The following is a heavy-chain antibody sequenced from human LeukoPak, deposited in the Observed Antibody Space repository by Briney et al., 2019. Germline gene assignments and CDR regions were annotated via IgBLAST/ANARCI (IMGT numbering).Heavy chain of an antibody. Sequence: ASVKVSCKASGGTFSSYAISWVRQAPGQGLEWMGWISTYNGHTNYAQKLQGRVTMTTDTSTSTAYMELRSLRSDDTAVYYCAREYCTNGVCYGPDYWGQGTLVTVSS. CDR3: AREYCTNGVCYGPDY. J-gene: IGHJ4*02. CDR2: ISTYNGHT. CDR1: GGTFSSYA. V-gene: IGHV1-18*01. D-gene: IGHD2-8*01.